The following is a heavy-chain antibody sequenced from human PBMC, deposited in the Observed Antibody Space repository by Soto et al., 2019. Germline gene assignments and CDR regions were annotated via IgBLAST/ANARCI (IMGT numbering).Heavy chain of an antibody. CDR2: I. Sequence: EVQLLESGGGLVQPGGSLRLSCAASGFTFSSYVMSWVRQAPGKGLEWVSAIKGRFTISRDNSKNTLYLQMNSLRAEDTAVYYCAKEGEHSSGWANFDYWGQGTLVTVSS. CDR1: GFTFSSYV. J-gene: IGHJ4*02. CDR3: AKEGEHSSGWANFDY. D-gene: IGHD6-19*01. V-gene: IGHV3-23*01.